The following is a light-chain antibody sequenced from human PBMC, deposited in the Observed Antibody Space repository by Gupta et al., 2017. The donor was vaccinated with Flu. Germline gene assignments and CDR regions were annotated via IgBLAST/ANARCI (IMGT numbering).Light chain of an antibody. V-gene: IGKV3-11*01. J-gene: IGKJ4*01. CDR1: QSVSSY. CDR2: DAS. CDR3: QQRSNWPPLT. Sequence: ERATLSCRASQSVSSYLAWYQQKPGQAPRLLIYDASNRATGIPARFSGSGSGTDFTLTISSLEPEEFAVYYCQQRSNWPPLTFGGGTKVEIK.